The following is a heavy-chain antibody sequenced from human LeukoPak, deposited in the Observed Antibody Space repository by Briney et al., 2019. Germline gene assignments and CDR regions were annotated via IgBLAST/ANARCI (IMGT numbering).Heavy chain of an antibody. J-gene: IGHJ4*02. Sequence: QAGGSLRLSCAASGFTFSNYWLTWVRQAPGKGLEWVANIKQDGSERYYVDSVKGRFIVSRDNARNSLYLQMNSLRAEDTAVYYCARVYDVWSGYYRDYWGQGTLVTVSS. CDR3: ARVYDVWSGYYRDY. CDR1: GFTFSNYW. D-gene: IGHD3-3*01. V-gene: IGHV3-7*04. CDR2: IKQDGSER.